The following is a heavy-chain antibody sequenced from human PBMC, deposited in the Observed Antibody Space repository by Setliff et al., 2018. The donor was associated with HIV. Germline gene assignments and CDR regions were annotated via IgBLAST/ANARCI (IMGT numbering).Heavy chain of an antibody. Sequence: ASVMVSCKASGYTFTNYAIHWVRQAPGQRLEWMGWINPGNGNTKYSQKFQGRVTITRDTSATTAYMELSSLRSEDTAIFYCARDPAPSSSASYFQHWGQGTPVTVSS. CDR1: GYTFTNYA. V-gene: IGHV1-3*01. CDR2: INPGNGNT. J-gene: IGHJ1*01. D-gene: IGHD6-6*01. CDR3: ARDPAPSSSASYFQH.